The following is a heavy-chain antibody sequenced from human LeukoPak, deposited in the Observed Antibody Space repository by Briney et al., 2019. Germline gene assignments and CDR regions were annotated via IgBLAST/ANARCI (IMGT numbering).Heavy chain of an antibody. D-gene: IGHD3-3*01. CDR2: IKQDGSEK. Sequence: GGSLRLSCAASGFTFSDYYVSWIRQAPGKGLEWVANIKQDGSEKYYVDSVKGRFTISRDNAKNSLYLQMNSLRAEDTAVYYCARFLYYFDYWGQGTLVTVSS. CDR1: GFTFSDYY. CDR3: ARFLYYFDY. V-gene: IGHV3-7*01. J-gene: IGHJ4*02.